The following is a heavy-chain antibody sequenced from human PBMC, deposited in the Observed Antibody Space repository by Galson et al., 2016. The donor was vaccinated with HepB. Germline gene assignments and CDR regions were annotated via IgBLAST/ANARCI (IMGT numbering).Heavy chain of an antibody. CDR1: GFTFSSYG. D-gene: IGHD2-15*01. Sequence: SLRLSCAASGFTFSSYGMHWVRQAPGKGLEWVAVISYDGSNKYYADSVKGRFTISRDNAKNSLYLQTNSLRDEDTAVYYCATQYCSGGSCYSAAPGYWYFDLWGRGTLVTVSS. V-gene: IGHV3-30*03. CDR2: ISYDGSNK. J-gene: IGHJ2*01. CDR3: ATQYCSGGSCYSAAPGYWYFDL.